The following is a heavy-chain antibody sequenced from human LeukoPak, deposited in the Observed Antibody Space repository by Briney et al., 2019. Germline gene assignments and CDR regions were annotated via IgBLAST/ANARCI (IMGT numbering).Heavy chain of an antibody. CDR3: ARAGGYYGSGVDY. CDR2: IYHSGST. CDR1: GGSISSSNW. Sequence: SETLSLTCAVSGGSISSSNWWSWVRQPPGKGLEWIGEIYHSGSTNYNPSLKSRVTISVDKSKNQFSLKLSSVTAADTAVYYCARAGGYYGSGVDYWGQGTLVTVSS. D-gene: IGHD3-10*01. J-gene: IGHJ4*02. V-gene: IGHV4-4*02.